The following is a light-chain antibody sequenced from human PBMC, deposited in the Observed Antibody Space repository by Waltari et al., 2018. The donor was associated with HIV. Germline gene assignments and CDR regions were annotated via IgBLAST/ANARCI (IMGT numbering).Light chain of an antibody. CDR2: EVS. Sequence: QSALTQPASVSGSPGQSITISCPGTSSAVGGYNLVSWYQKNPGKAPKLMIYEVSKRPSGVSNRFSGSKSGNTASLTISGLQAEDEADYYCCAYAGSTTYVIFGGGTKLTVL. V-gene: IGLV2-23*02. CDR3: CAYAGSTTYVI. J-gene: IGLJ2*01. CDR1: SSAVGGYNL.